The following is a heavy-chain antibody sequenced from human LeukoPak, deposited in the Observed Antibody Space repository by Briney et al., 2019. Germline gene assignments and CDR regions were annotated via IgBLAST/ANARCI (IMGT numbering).Heavy chain of an antibody. CDR1: GFTFSSYW. D-gene: IGHD3-22*01. CDR3: VRGHATSYYDSSGYS. CDR2: MNSDGSST. V-gene: IGHV3-74*01. Sequence: GGSLRLSCAASGFTFSSYWMHWVRQAPGKGLVWVSRMNSDGSSTSYADSVKGRFTISRDNAKNTLYLQMNSLRAEDTAVYYCVRGHATSYYDSSGYSWGQGTLVTVSS. J-gene: IGHJ4*02.